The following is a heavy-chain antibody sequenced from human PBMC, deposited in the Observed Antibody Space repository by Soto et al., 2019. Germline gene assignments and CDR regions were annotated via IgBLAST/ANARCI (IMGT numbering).Heavy chain of an antibody. Sequence: SVQVSCKACRGAFRSYAISFVRQAPRQGLEWMGGIIPIFGTANYAQKFQGRVTITADESTSTAYMELSRLRSEDTAVYYCAREGYCTNGVCGESWFDPWGQGTMVTVSS. J-gene: IGHJ5*02. V-gene: IGHV1-69*13. CDR3: AREGYCTNGVCGESWFDP. CDR2: IIPIFGTA. CDR1: RGAFRSYA. D-gene: IGHD2-8*01.